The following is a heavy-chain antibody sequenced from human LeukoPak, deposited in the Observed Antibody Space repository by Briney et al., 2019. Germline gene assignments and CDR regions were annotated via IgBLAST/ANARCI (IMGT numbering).Heavy chain of an antibody. CDR3: AGRSARYFDH. CDR2: IFYSGST. J-gene: IGHJ4*02. CDR1: GDSISSYY. D-gene: IGHD1-26*01. Sequence: SETLSLTCTVSGDSISSYYWSWIRQPPGEGLQGIGYIFYSGSTNYNASLRSRVAISVDTSKNQFSLRLTSVTAADTAVYYCAGRSARYFDHWGQGALVTVSS. V-gene: IGHV4-59*01.